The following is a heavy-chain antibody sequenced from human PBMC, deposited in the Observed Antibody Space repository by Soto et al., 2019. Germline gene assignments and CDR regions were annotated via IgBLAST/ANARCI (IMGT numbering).Heavy chain of an antibody. CDR1: GFTVSSNY. CDR3: ARRYYYGGSGYLRGGDN. Sequence: EVQLVESGGDLVQPGGSLRLSCAASGFTVSSNYMRWVRQAPGKGLEWVSAIYSDAGGGSTYYADSVKGRFTISRDNSRNILYLQMNSLRDDDTAVYYCARRYYYGGSGYLRGGDNWGQGTLVTVSS. J-gene: IGHJ4*02. D-gene: IGHD3-22*01. CDR2: IYSDAGGGST. V-gene: IGHV3-66*04.